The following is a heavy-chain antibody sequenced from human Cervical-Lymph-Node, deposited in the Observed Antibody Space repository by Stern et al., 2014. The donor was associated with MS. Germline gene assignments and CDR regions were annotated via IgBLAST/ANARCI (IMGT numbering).Heavy chain of an antibody. CDR3: AANAYTSSWYSEF. J-gene: IGHJ4*02. CDR2: IIPIFETA. D-gene: IGHD6-13*01. Sequence: QVQLVQSGPEVKKPGSSGKVSCKASGGTFSNFAISWVRQAPGQGLEWMGGIIPIFETANYIEKFQGRVTITADESTNTAYMEFSSLRSDDTALYFCAANAYTSSWYSEFWGQGTLVTVSS. CDR1: GGTFSNFA. V-gene: IGHV1-69*01.